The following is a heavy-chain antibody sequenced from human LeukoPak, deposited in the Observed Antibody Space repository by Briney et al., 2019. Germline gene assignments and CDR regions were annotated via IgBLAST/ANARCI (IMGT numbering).Heavy chain of an antibody. CDR2: ISSSSSYV. CDR1: GFTFSSYS. D-gene: IGHD2-21*02. Sequence: GGSLRLSCAASGFTFSSYSMNWVGQAPGKGLEWVSSISSSSSYVYYADSVEGRFTISRDNAKNSLYLQMNSLRAEDTAVYYCARVPVVTAISLYYYYGMDVWGQGTTVTVSS. J-gene: IGHJ6*02. V-gene: IGHV3-21*01. CDR3: ARVPVVTAISLYYYYGMDV.